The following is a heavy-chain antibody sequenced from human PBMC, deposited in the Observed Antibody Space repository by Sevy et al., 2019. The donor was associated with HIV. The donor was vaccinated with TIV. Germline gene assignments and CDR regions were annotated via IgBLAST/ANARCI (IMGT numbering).Heavy chain of an antibody. CDR1: GFTFISYA. D-gene: IGHD2-2*01. Sequence: GGSLRLSCAASGFTFISYAMSWVRQAPGKGLEWVSGVSVRSGSTYYADSVKGRFTISRDNSKNTLYLDMNSLRAEDTAIYYCAKDQGQLLQYYFDYWGQGTLVTVSS. CDR3: AKDQGQLLQYYFDY. V-gene: IGHV3-23*01. J-gene: IGHJ4*02. CDR2: VSVRSGST.